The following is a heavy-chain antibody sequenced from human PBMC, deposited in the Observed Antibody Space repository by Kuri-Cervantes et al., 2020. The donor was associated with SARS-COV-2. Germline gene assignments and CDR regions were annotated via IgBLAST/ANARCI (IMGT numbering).Heavy chain of an antibody. V-gene: IGHV4-59*12. Sequence: GSLRLSCTVSGGSISSYYWSWIRQPPGKGLEWIGYIYYSGSTNYNPSLKSRVTISVDTSKNQFSLKLSSVTAADTAVYYCARVSGYCSSTSCRSYGYYYYYGMDVCGQGTTATFSS. J-gene: IGHJ6*02. CDR1: GGSISSYY. CDR2: IYYSGST. D-gene: IGHD2-2*01. CDR3: ARVSGYCSSTSCRSYGYYYYYGMDV.